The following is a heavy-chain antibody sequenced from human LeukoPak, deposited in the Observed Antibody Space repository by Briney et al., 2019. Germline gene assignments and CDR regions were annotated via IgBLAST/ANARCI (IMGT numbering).Heavy chain of an antibody. Sequence: PGGSLRLSCAASGFTFSSYGMHWVRQAPGKGLEWVAFIRYDGSNKYYADSVKGRFTISRDNSKNTLYLQMNSLRAEDTAVYYCAKDVLRLIYMGGQVDYWGQGTLVTVSS. CDR3: AKDVLRLIYMGGQVDY. D-gene: IGHD3-16*01. CDR2: IRYDGSNK. CDR1: GFTFSSYG. J-gene: IGHJ4*02. V-gene: IGHV3-30*02.